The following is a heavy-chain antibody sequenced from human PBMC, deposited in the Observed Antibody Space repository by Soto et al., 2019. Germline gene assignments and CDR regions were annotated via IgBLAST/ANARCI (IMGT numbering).Heavy chain of an antibody. V-gene: IGHV3-23*01. J-gene: IGHJ4*02. CDR1: GFTFSSYA. CDR3: AKLYSSGWYRGVFDY. D-gene: IGHD6-19*01. Sequence: GGSLRLSCAASGFTFSSYAMSWVRQAPGKGLEWVSAISGSGGSTYYADSVKGRFTISRDNSKNTLYLQMNSLRAEDTAVYYCAKLYSSGWYRGVFDYWGQGTLVTDSS. CDR2: ISGSGGST.